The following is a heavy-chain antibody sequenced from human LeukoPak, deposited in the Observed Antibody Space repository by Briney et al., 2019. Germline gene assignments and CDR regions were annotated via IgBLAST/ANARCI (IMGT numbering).Heavy chain of an antibody. Sequence: SETLSVTCAVYGVSFSGYYWSWIRQPPGKGLEWIGEINHSGSTNYNPSLKSRVTISVDTSKNQFSLKLRSVPAADTAVYYCARGQNGSGSYYNPGPPDYWGQGTLVTVSS. J-gene: IGHJ4*02. D-gene: IGHD3-10*01. V-gene: IGHV4-34*01. CDR3: ARGQNGSGSYYNPGPPDY. CDR1: GVSFSGYY. CDR2: INHSGST.